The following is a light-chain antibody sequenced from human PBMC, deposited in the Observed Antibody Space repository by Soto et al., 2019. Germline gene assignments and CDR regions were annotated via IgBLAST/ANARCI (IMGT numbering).Light chain of an antibody. Sequence: DIQMTQSPSSLSASVGDRVIITCRASQTISSHLNWYQQKPGKAPNLLVYAASSLQSGVPSRFTGSGAGTDFTLTISSLQPEDFATYFCQQSCTTPITFGQGTRL. CDR1: QTISSH. CDR3: QQSCTTPIT. CDR2: AAS. V-gene: IGKV1-39*01. J-gene: IGKJ5*01.